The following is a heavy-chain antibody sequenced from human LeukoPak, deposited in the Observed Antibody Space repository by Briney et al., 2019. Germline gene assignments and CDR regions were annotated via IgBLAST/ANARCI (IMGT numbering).Heavy chain of an antibody. J-gene: IGHJ4*02. CDR1: GGSLSGYY. D-gene: IGHD5/OR15-5a*01. CDR2: INHSGST. V-gene: IGHV4-34*01. Sequence: SSETLSLTCAVYGGSLSGYYWSWIRQPPGEGLEWIGEINHSGSTSYNSSLKSRVAISIDTPKNQFSLKLSSVTAADTAVFFCARAVRLGPFLYYFHYWGRGTLVTVSS. CDR3: ARAVRLGPFLYYFHY.